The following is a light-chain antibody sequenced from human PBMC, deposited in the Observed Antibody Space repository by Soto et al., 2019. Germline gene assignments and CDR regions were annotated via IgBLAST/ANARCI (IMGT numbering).Light chain of an antibody. CDR3: SSYTSSSTVV. CDR2: AVS. V-gene: IGLV2-14*01. CDR1: SSDVGSYNY. J-gene: IGLJ2*01. Sequence: QSALTQPASVSKSPGQSITISCTGTSSDVGSYNYVSWYQQHPGKAPKLMIYAVSNRPSGVSNRFSGSKSGNTASLTISGLQAEDEADYYCSSYTSSSTVVFGGGTKVTVL.